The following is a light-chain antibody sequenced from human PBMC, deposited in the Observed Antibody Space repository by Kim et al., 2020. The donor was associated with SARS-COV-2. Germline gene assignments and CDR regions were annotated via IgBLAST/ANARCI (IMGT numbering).Light chain of an antibody. CDR1: KLGDKY. Sequence: SYELTQPPSVSVSPGQTASITGSGDKLGDKYACWYQQKPGQSPVLVIYQDSTRPSGIPERFSGSNSWNTATLTISGTQSMDESDYYCQAWDSITEVFGHGTKVIVL. CDR3: QAWDSITEV. V-gene: IGLV3-1*01. CDR2: QDS. J-gene: IGLJ1*01.